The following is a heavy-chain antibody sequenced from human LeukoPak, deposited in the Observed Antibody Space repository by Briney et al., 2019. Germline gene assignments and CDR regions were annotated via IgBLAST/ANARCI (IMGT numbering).Heavy chain of an antibody. CDR3: AMGIAAAAVDY. Sequence: SETLSLTCAVYAVTFSGYYWSWIRQPPGKGLEWIGEINHSGSTNYNPSPKSRVTITVDTSKNQFSLKLRSVTAADTAVYYCAMGIAAAAVDYWGQGTLVTVSS. D-gene: IGHD6-13*01. J-gene: IGHJ4*02. CDR1: AVTFSGYY. V-gene: IGHV4-34*08. CDR2: INHSGST.